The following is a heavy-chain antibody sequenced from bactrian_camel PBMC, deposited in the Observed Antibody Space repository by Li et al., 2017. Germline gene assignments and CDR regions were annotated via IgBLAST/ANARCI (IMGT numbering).Heavy chain of an antibody. CDR1: GFTFSSYW. J-gene: IGHJ4*01. CDR3: AAARPTTGWYDY. Sequence: VQLVESGGGLVQPGGSLRLFCAASGFTFSSYWMYWVRQAPGKGLEWVSSIKNDGGSTYSADSVKGRFTISRDNAKNTLYLQMNSLKIEDTAVYYCAAARPTTGWYDYWGQGTQVTVS. V-gene: IGHV3S1*01. CDR2: IKNDGGST. D-gene: IGHD5*01.